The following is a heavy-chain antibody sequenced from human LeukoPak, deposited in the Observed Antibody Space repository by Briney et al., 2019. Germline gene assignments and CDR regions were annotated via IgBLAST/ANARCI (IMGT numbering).Heavy chain of an antibody. CDR1: GYTFTSYG. CDR3: ARLWFGEFSSWFDP. Sequence: GASVKVSCKASGYTFTSYGISWVRQAPGQGREWMGWISAYNGNTNYAQKLEGRVTMTTDTSTSTAYMELRSLRSDDTAVYYCARLWFGEFSSWFDPWGQGTLVTVSS. CDR2: ISAYNGNT. J-gene: IGHJ5*02. D-gene: IGHD3-10*01. V-gene: IGHV1-18*01.